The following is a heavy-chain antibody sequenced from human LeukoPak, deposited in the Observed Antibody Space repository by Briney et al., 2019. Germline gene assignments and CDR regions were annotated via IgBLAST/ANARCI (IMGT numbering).Heavy chain of an antibody. Sequence: PGGSLRLSCAASGFTFSSFAMSWVRQAPGQGLEWVSSISSTAATTYYADSVRGRFTISRDNAMNTLYLQLSSLRVEDTAVYYCARSQWLVYSGYFDYWGQGTLVTVSS. CDR1: GFTFSSFA. D-gene: IGHD6-19*01. CDR3: ARSQWLVYSGYFDY. J-gene: IGHJ4*02. V-gene: IGHV3-23*01. CDR2: ISSTAATT.